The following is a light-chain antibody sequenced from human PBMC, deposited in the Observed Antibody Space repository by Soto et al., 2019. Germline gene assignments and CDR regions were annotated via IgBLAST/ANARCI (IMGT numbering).Light chain of an antibody. V-gene: IGLV2-14*01. CDR1: SSDVGAYNY. J-gene: IGLJ3*02. CDR2: EVS. Sequence: QSALTQPASVSGSPGQSITISCTGTSSDVGAYNYVSWYQQHPGKAPKLMIYEVSYRPSGVSDRFSGSRSGNTASLTISWLQAEDESDYYCSSYTSSTTWVFGGGTKVTVL. CDR3: SSYTSSTTWV.